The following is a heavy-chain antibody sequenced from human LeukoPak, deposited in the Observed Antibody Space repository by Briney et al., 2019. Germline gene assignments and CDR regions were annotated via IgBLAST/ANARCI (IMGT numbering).Heavy chain of an antibody. Sequence: GGSLRLSCAASGFTFSSYAMNWVRQAPGKGLEWVSAISGSGSGTYYADSVKGRFTISRDNSKNTLYLQLNSLRAEDTAVYYCAKDLRQTYYDSSGPLDYWGQGTLVTVSS. CDR1: GFTFSSYA. CDR2: ISGSGSGT. J-gene: IGHJ4*02. CDR3: AKDLRQTYYDSSGPLDY. D-gene: IGHD3-22*01. V-gene: IGHV3-23*01.